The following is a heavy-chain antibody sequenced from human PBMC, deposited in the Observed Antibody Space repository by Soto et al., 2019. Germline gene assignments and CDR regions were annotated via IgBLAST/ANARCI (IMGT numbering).Heavy chain of an antibody. CDR3: AKGGAGAGKTCLDY. CDR1: GFTFSGYA. D-gene: IGHD1-1*01. V-gene: IGHV3-23*01. Sequence: PGGSLTLTCAASGFTFSGYAMSWVRQAPGKGLEWVSAISGSGGSTYNAASVKGRFTIARDKSKNTLNLQMNSLGAEDTAVYYCAKGGAGAGKTCLDYWGQGTLVTVSS. J-gene: IGHJ4*02. CDR2: ISGSGGST.